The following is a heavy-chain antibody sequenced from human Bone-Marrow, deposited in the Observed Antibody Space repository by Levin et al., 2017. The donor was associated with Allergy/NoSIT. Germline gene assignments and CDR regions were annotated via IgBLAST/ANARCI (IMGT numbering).Heavy chain of an antibody. CDR3: AKDSLTGYCSGGSCYSSLDY. D-gene: IGHD2-15*01. CDR1: GFTFSSYG. V-gene: IGHV3-30*18. CDR2: ISYDGSNK. Sequence: GGSLRLSCAASGFTFSSYGMHWVRQAPGKGLEWVAVISYDGSNKYYADSVKGRFTISRDNSKNTLYLQMNSLRAEDTAVYYCAKDSLTGYCSGGSCYSSLDYWGQGTLVTVSS. J-gene: IGHJ4*02.